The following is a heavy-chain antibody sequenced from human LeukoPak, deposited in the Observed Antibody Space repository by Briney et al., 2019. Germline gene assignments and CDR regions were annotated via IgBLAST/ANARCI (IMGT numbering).Heavy chain of an antibody. V-gene: IGHV1-2*02. CDR3: ARLIVVVPAAIHAFDI. D-gene: IGHD2-2*01. CDR2: INPNSGDT. J-gene: IGHJ3*02. CDR1: GYPFTDYY. Sequence: ASVKVSCKASGYPFTDYYIHWVRQAPGQGLEWMGWINPNSGDTNSAQRFQGRVTMTRDTSISTLYMELSRLRSDDTAVYYCARLIVVVPAAIHAFDIWGKGTLVTVSS.